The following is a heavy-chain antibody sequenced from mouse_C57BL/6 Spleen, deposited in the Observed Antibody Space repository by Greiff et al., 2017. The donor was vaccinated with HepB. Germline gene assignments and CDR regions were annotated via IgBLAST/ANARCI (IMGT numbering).Heavy chain of an antibody. CDR3: ARDLLLRSYYFDY. CDR1: GYAFSSSW. Sequence: QVQLKQSGPELVKPGASVKISCKASGYAFSSSWMNWVKQRPGKGLEWIGRIYPGDGDTNYNGKFKGKATLTADKSSSTAYMQFSSLTSEDSTVYFCARDLLLRSYYFDYWGQGTTLTVST. D-gene: IGHD1-1*01. CDR2: IYPGDGDT. J-gene: IGHJ2*01. V-gene: IGHV1-82*01.